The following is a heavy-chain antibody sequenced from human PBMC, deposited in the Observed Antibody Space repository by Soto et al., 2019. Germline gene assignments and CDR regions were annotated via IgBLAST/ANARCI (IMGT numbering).Heavy chain of an antibody. Sequence: GGSLRLSCAASGFTISSHAMSWVRQAPGKGLEWVSTLSGSGGSTYYADSVKGRFTISRDNSKNTLNLQMNSLGAEDTAVYYCAKRLDSSGYERIHFDCWGQGTLVTVSS. CDR2: LSGSGGST. CDR3: AKRLDSSGYERIHFDC. D-gene: IGHD3-22*01. V-gene: IGHV3-23*01. J-gene: IGHJ4*02. CDR1: GFTISSHA.